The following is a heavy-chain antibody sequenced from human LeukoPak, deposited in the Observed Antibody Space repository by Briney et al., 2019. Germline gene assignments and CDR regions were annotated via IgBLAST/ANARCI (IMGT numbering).Heavy chain of an antibody. Sequence: GGSLRLSCAASGFTFSSYGMSWVRQAPGKGLEGVSAISGSGGSTYYADSVKGRFTISRDNSKNTLYLQMNSLRAEDTAVYYCGKVGIGWVPAGYGYYFDYWGQGTLVTVSS. CDR2: ISGSGGST. V-gene: IGHV3-23*01. CDR3: GKVGIGWVPAGYGYYFDY. D-gene: IGHD2-2*01. CDR1: GFTFSSYG. J-gene: IGHJ4*02.